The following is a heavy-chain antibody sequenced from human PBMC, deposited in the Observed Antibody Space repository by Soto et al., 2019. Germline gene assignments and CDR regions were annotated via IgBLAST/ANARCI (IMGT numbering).Heavy chain of an antibody. CDR2: VYYTGRT. V-gene: IGHV4-59*11. J-gene: IGHJ4*02. CDR3: ARANWYSEY. Sequence: QVHLQESGQGLVKPSETLSLTCSVSGGSINNHYWSWIRQPPGKGLEWIGYVYYTGRTNYNPSLKRRVTMSVDTSKNQFSLNLTSLTAADTSLYYCARANWYSEYWGQGTLVTVSS. CDR1: GGSINNHY. D-gene: IGHD7-27*01.